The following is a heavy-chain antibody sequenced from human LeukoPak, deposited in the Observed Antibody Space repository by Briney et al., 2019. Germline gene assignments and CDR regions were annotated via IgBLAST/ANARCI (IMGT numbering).Heavy chain of an antibody. V-gene: IGHV3-30-3*01. CDR1: GFTFSSYA. CDR3: ARGWLQLDY. CDR2: MSYDGSNK. D-gene: IGHD5-24*01. J-gene: IGHJ4*02. Sequence: GGSLRLSCAASGFTFSSYAMHWVRQAPGKGLEWVAVMSYDGSNKCYADSVKGRFTISRDNSKNTLYLQMNSLRAEDTAVYYCARGWLQLDYWGQGTLVTVSS.